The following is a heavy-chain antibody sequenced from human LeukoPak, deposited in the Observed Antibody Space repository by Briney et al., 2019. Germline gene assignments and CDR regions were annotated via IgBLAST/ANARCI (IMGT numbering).Heavy chain of an antibody. CDR1: GYTFTIYG. J-gene: IGHJ4*02. V-gene: IGHV1-18*01. D-gene: IGHD4-17*01. CDR2: ISAYNGNT. Sequence: SVKVSSTTSGYTFTIYGISSVRQAPGQGLEWMGWISAYNGNTNYAQKLQGRVTMTTDTSTSTAYMELRSLRSDDTAVYYCARDQHYGDYDYWGQGTLVTVSS. CDR3: ARDQHYGDYDY.